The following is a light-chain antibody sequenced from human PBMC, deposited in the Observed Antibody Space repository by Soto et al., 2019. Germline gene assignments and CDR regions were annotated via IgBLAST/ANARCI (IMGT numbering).Light chain of an antibody. CDR2: DVS. J-gene: IGKJ4*01. V-gene: IGKV3-20*01. Sequence: IVLTQSPDTLSLSPGQRATLSCRASQTVSRRYLAWYQQKPGQAPLLLIYDVSERASDIPDRFSGSGSGTDFSRTINRLVPEDVAVYYCQYQGSFGGGTKVAIK. CDR1: QTVSRRY. CDR3: QYQGS.